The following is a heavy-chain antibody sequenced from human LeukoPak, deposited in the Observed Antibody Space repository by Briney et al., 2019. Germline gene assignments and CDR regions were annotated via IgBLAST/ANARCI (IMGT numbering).Heavy chain of an antibody. CDR2: ISGSGGST. CDR1: GFTFSSYA. J-gene: IGHJ3*02. D-gene: IGHD3-16*02. CDR3: AKDPLITFGGVIVNDAFDI. V-gene: IGHV3-23*01. Sequence: GGSLRLSCAASGFTFSSYAMSWVRQAPGKGLEWVSAISGSGGSTYYADSVKGRFTISRDNSKNTLYLQMNSLRAEDTAVYYCAKDPLITFGGVIVNDAFDIWGQGTMVTVSS.